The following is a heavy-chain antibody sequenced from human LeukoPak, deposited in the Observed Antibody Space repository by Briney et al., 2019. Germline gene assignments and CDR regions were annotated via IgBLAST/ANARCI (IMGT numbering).Heavy chain of an antibody. CDR1: GGSFSGYY. CDR3: ARLRGVGATTGYYYYYMDV. J-gene: IGHJ6*03. Sequence: SETLSLTCTVSGGSFSGYYWSWIRQPPGKGLEWIGYIYYSGSTNYNPSLKSRVTISIDKPRTQFSVNLSSVTAADTAVYYCARLRGVGATTGYYYYYMDVWGNGTTVTVSS. CDR2: IYYSGST. V-gene: IGHV4-59*01. D-gene: IGHD1-26*01.